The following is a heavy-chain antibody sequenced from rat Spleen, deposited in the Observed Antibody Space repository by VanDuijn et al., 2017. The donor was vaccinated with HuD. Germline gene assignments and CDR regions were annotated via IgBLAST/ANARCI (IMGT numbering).Heavy chain of an antibody. V-gene: IGHV5-29*01. Sequence: EVQLVESGGGLVQPGRSLKLSCAASGFTFSNYGMAWVRQAPTKGLEWVATISYDGSSTYYRDSVKGRFTISRDNAKSTLYLQMDSLRSEDTATYYCASVMYTTDRDYWYFDFWGPGTMVTVSS. CDR1: GFTFSNYG. D-gene: IGHD1-6*01. CDR3: ASVMYTTDRDYWYFDF. CDR2: ISYDGSST. J-gene: IGHJ1*01.